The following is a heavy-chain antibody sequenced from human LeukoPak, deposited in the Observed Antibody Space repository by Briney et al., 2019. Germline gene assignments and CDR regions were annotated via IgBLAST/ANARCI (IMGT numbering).Heavy chain of an antibody. V-gene: IGHV3-66*01. CDR2: IYSGGRT. CDR1: GFTVSSNY. D-gene: IGHD3-22*01. CDR3: AREQSGYYDSSGYFND. Sequence: GGSLRLSCAASGFTVSSNYMSWVRQAPGKGLEWVSVIYSGGRTYYADSVKGRFTISRDNSKNTLYLQMNSLRAEDTAVYYCAREQSGYYDSSGYFNDRGQGTLVTVSS. J-gene: IGHJ4*02.